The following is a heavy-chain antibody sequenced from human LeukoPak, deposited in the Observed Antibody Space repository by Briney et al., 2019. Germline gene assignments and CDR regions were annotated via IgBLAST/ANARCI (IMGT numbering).Heavy chain of an antibody. CDR3: ASRYCSDGTCYLDY. CDR1: GGSFSGYY. V-gene: IGHV4-34*01. CDR2: INHSGST. J-gene: IGHJ4*02. D-gene: IGHD2-15*01. Sequence: SETLSLTCAVYGGSFSGYYWSWIRQPPGKGLEWIGEINHSGSTNYNPSLKSRVTISVDTSKNQFSLKLSSVTAADTAVYYCASRYCSDGTCYLDYWGQGTLVTVSS.